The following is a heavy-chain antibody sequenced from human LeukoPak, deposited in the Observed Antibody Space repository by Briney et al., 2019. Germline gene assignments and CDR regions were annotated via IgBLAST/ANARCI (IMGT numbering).Heavy chain of an antibody. CDR1: GFTVSSKY. D-gene: IGHD3-22*01. CDR3: ARDDYDSNGYYLFDC. CDR2: IYSTGDT. J-gene: IGHJ4*02. Sequence: PGRSLRLSCAVSGFTVSSKYMSWVRRAPGKGLEWVSVIYSTGDTRYADSVKGRFTISRDNSKNTLYLQMNSLRAEDTAVYYCARDDYDSNGYYLFDCWGQGTLVTVSS. V-gene: IGHV3-66*01.